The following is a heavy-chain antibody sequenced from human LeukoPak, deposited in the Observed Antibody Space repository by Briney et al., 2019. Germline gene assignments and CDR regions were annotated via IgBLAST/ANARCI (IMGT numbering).Heavy chain of an antibody. J-gene: IGHJ4*02. D-gene: IGHD3-10*01. CDR3: AKGQAVRGVNYFDY. Sequence: PGGSLRLSCAASGFTFSSYAMSWVRQPPGKGLEWVSAISGSGGSTYYADSVKGRFTISRDNSKNTLYLQMNRLRAEDTAVYYCAKGQAVRGVNYFDYWGQGTLVTVSS. CDR1: GFTFSSYA. CDR2: ISGSGGST. V-gene: IGHV3-23*01.